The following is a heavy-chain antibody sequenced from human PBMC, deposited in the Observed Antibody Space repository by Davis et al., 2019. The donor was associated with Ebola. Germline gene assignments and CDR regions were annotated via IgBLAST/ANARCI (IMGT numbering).Heavy chain of an antibody. CDR2: IDPSDSYT. CDR1: GYSFTSYW. CDR3: ARRTYYFDY. V-gene: IGHV5-10-1*01. J-gene: IGHJ4*02. Sequence: KVSCKASGYSFTSYWIGWVRQMPGKGLEWMGRIDPSDSYTNYSPSFQGHVTISADKSISTAYLQWSSLKASDTAMYYCARRTYYFDYWGQGTLVTVSS.